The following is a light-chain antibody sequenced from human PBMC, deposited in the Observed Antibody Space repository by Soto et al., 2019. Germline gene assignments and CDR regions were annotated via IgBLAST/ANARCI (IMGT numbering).Light chain of an antibody. CDR3: QQYGSSPGT. Sequence: IVWTQSPGTLALAPGERASLSCMASQSVTSNYLAWYQQKPGQAPRLLIFGASIRDTGIPDSFSGSGSGTDFTLTISRLEPEDFAVYYCQQYGSSPGTFGQGTKVDIK. J-gene: IGKJ1*01. V-gene: IGKV3-20*01. CDR1: QSVTSNY. CDR2: GAS.